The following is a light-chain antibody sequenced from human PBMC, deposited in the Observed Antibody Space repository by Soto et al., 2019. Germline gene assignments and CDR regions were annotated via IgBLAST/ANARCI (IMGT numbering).Light chain of an antibody. Sequence: GYRVTITCRASQSLSRLLAWYQQKPGKAPKRLIYAASTLQSGVPSRFSGSGSGTEFTLTISSLQPDDFATYYCQQYKNYPRTFGQGTKVDIK. CDR2: AAS. CDR1: QSLSRL. J-gene: IGKJ1*01. CDR3: QQYKNYPRT. V-gene: IGKV1-5*01.